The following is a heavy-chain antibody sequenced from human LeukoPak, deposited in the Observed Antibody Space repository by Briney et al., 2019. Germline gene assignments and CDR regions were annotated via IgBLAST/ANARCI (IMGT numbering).Heavy chain of an antibody. CDR3: ARVPDGSTQFDY. V-gene: IGHV4-39*07. D-gene: IGHD1-26*01. J-gene: IGHJ4*02. CDR1: GGSISSSSYY. CDR2: IYYSGST. Sequence: SETLSLTCTVSGGSISSSSYYWGWIRQPPGKGLEWIGSIYYSGSTYYNPPLKSRVTISVDTSKNQFSLKLSSVTAADTAVYYCARVPDGSTQFDYWGQGTLVTVSS.